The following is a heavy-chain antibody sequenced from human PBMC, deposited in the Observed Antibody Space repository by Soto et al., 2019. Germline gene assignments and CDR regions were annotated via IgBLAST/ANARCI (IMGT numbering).Heavy chain of an antibody. CDR3: ARGDFCGSWSSLDY. V-gene: IGHV3-33*01. Sequence: QVQLVESGGGVVQPGRSLRLSCAASGFTFSSYAMHWVRQAPGKGLEWVALIWYDGGNEYYADSVKGRFTISRDNSKNRLYLQVSSLRAEDTAVYYCARGDFCGSWSSLDYWGQGTLVTVSS. CDR2: IWYDGGNE. CDR1: GFTFSSYA. J-gene: IGHJ4*02. D-gene: IGHD3-10*01.